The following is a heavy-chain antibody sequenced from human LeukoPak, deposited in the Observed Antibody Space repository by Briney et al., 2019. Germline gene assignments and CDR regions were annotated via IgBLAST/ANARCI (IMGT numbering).Heavy chain of an antibody. CDR3: ARDGTGTTGPAFDI. CDR2: IYYGGST. D-gene: IGHD1-7*01. Sequence: SETLSLTCTVSGGSISSSSYYWGWIRQPPGKGLEWIGSIYYGGSTYYNPSLKSRVTISVDTSKDQFSLKLSSVTAADTAVYYCARDGTGTTGPAFDIWGQGTMVTVSS. J-gene: IGHJ3*02. CDR1: GGSISSSSYY. V-gene: IGHV4-39*07.